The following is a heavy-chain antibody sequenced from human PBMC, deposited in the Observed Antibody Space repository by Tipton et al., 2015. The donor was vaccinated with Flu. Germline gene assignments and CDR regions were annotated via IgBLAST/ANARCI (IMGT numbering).Heavy chain of an antibody. J-gene: IGHJ4*02. CDR2: ITTSGNTI. D-gene: IGHD3-16*01. Sequence: SLRLSCAASGFTFSSYEMNWVRQAPGKGLEWVSYITTSGNTIYYADSVKGRFTISRDNAKNSLYLQMNNLRAEDTAVYYCARVWGYSYYFDYWGQGTLVTVSS. CDR1: GFTFSSYE. V-gene: IGHV3-48*03. CDR3: ARVWGYSYYFDY.